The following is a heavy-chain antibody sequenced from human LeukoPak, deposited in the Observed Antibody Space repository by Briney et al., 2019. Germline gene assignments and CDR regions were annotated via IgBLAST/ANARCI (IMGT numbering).Heavy chain of an antibody. CDR2: IYPSGDT. J-gene: IGHJ4*02. Sequence: PSETLSLTCTVSGGSLNNYYWNWIRQPPGGGLEWIGYIYPSGDTVYTPSLASRVTMSVDTSKNQFSLKVNSVTAADTAVYYCARGEIVGVVGGSYFDYWGQGALVTVSS. V-gene: IGHV4-59*01. CDR1: GGSLNNYY. CDR3: ARGEIVGVVGGSYFDY. D-gene: IGHD1-26*01.